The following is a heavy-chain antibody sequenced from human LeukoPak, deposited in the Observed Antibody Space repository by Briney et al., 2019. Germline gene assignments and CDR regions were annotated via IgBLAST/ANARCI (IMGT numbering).Heavy chain of an antibody. CDR2: IHWNGGRT. D-gene: IGHD3-10*01. V-gene: IGHV3-20*04. Sequence: GGSLRLSCAASGFTFDNYGINWVRQAPGKGLEWVSRIHWNGGRTGYADSVKGRFTISRDNAKNSLYLQMNSLRVEDTATYYCAKVAHYYYGSESYYFFEHWGQGTPVTASS. CDR3: AKVAHYYYGSESYYFFEH. CDR1: GFTFDNYG. J-gene: IGHJ4*02.